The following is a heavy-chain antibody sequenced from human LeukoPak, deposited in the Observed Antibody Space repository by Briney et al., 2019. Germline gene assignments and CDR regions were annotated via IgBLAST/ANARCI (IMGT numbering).Heavy chain of an antibody. D-gene: IGHD3-22*01. Sequence: GESLKISCQGSGYSFSDYWFTWVRQMPGKGLQWMGRIHPSDSETNYSPSFQGHVTFSAAKSISTAYLQWSSLKASDTAMYFCARHYYNDNTLFDYWGHGTLVTVSS. CDR2: IHPSDSET. V-gene: IGHV5-10-1*01. CDR3: ARHYYNDNTLFDY. J-gene: IGHJ4*01. CDR1: GYSFSDYW.